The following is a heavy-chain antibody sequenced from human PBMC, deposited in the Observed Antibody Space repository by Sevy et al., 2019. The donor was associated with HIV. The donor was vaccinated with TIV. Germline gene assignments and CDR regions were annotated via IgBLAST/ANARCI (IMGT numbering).Heavy chain of an antibody. CDR3: ARECTFGGVTVITEYAMDV. D-gene: IGHD3-16*02. CDR1: GFTFSSYS. Sequence: GGSLRLSCAASGFTFSSYSMNWVRQAPGKGLEWVSYISSSSSTIYYADSVKGRFTISRDNAKNSLYLQMNSLRDEDTAVYYCARECTFGGVTVITEYAMDVWGQGTTVTVSS. V-gene: IGHV3-48*02. CDR2: ISSSSSTI. J-gene: IGHJ6*02.